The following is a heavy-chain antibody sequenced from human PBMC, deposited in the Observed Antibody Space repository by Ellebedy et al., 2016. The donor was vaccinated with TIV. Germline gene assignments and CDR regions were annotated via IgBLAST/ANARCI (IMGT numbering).Heavy chain of an antibody. V-gene: IGHV1-24*01. CDR2: VDPEDGQT. CDR1: GYTLTELS. CDR3: ATLLPHWDD. Sequence: AASVKVSCKVSGYTLTELSIHWVRHAPGKGLEWMGAVDPEDGQTIYAQKFQGRVTMTEDTSTDTAYMELSSLRSEDTAVYYCATLLPHWDDWGQGTLVTVSS. J-gene: IGHJ4*02. D-gene: IGHD1-1*01.